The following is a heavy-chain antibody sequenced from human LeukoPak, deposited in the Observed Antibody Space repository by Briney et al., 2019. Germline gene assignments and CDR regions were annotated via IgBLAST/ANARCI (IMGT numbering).Heavy chain of an antibody. D-gene: IGHD3-10*01. CDR1: GGSFNNYA. J-gene: IGHJ6*02. CDR2: IIPSLEIV. V-gene: IGHV1-69*04. CDR3: AKVLWFGEAYYHYGMDV. Sequence: SVKVSCKASGGSFNNYAINWVRQAPGQGLVWMGRIIPSLEIVNYARKFQGRVTITADTSTNTAYMHLSSLKADDTAIFYCAKVLWFGEAYYHYGMDVWGQGTTVSVTS.